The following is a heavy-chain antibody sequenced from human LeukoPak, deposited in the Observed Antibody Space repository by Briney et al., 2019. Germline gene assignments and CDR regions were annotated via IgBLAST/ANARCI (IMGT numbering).Heavy chain of an antibody. CDR3: ARRPVPAAIKGGWFDP. CDR2: INPNSGGT. J-gene: IGHJ5*02. Sequence: ASVKVSCKASGYTFTGYCMHWVRQAPGQGLEWMGWINPNSGGTNYAQKFQGRVTMTRDTSISTAYMELSRLRTDDTAVYYCARRPVPAAIKGGWFDPWGQGTLVTVSS. D-gene: IGHD2-2*01. V-gene: IGHV1-2*02. CDR1: GYTFTGYC.